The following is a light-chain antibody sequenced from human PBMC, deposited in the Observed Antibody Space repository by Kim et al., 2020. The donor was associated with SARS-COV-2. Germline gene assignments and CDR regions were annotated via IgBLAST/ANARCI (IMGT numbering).Light chain of an antibody. CDR2: YAT. CDR1: QSIGDS. J-gene: IGKJ4*01. CDR3: QQSSNLPFT. Sequence: EIVLTQSPEFQSVTPKEKVTITCRASQSIGDSVHWYQQKPDQSPKLLIKYATQSISGVPARFSGSGSGTEFTLTINTLEAEDAATYYCQQSSNLPFTFGGGTKVDIK. V-gene: IGKV6-21*02.